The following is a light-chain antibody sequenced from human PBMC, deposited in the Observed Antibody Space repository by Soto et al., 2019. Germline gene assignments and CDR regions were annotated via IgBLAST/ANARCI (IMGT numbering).Light chain of an antibody. J-gene: IGLJ2*01. CDR3: SSYTSGRIVV. CDR1: STDVGGYNY. CDR2: EVT. Sequence: QSVLTQPASVSGSPGESIAISCTGTSTDVGGYNYVSWYQQHPGKAPKLMIYEVTNRPSGVSDRFSGSKSGNTASVTISGLQAEDEADYYCSSYTSGRIVVFGGGTKLTVL. V-gene: IGLV2-14*03.